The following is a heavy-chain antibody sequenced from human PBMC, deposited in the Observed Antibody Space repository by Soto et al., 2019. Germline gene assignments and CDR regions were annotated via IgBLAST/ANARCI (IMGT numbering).Heavy chain of an antibody. CDR1: GYTFTGYY. CDR3: ARDYYASRTIFGVVPHYGMDV. V-gene: IGHV1-2*02. CDR2: IDPNSGGT. Sequence: ASVKVSCKASGYTFTGYYMHWVRQAPGQGLEWMGWIDPNSGGTNYAQKFQGRVTMTRDTSISTAYMELSRLRSDDTAVYYCARDYYASRTIFGVVPHYGMDVWGQGNTVTVSS. J-gene: IGHJ6*02. D-gene: IGHD3-3*01.